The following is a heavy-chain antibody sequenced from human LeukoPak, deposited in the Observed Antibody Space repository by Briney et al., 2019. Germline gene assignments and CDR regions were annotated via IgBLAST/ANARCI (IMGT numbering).Heavy chain of an antibody. CDR1: GFTFDSYS. Sequence: GGSLRLSCAASGFTFDSYSMSWVRQAPGKGLEWVAKIKQDGSEKYYVDSVKGRFTISRDNPKNSLYLQMNSLRAEDTAVYYCARDAPYYDILTGYHQDDAFDIWGQGTMVTVSS. D-gene: IGHD3-9*01. V-gene: IGHV3-7*01. CDR3: ARDAPYYDILTGYHQDDAFDI. J-gene: IGHJ3*02. CDR2: IKQDGSEK.